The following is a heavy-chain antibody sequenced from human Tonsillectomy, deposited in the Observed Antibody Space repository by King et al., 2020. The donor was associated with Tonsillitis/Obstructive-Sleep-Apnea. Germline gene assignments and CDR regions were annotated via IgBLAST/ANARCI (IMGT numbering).Heavy chain of an antibody. Sequence: QLVQSGAEVKKPGASVKVSCKAAGYTFTSYYMHWGRQAPGQGLEWMGTINPSGGSTTYAQKFQGRVTLTRGTSTSTVYMGLSSLRSEDTAVYFCATEPSSSAYYFDCWGQGTLVTVSS. J-gene: IGHJ4*02. D-gene: IGHD6-25*01. CDR3: ATEPSSSAYYFDC. CDR1: GYTFTSYY. V-gene: IGHV1-46*01. CDR2: INPSGGST.